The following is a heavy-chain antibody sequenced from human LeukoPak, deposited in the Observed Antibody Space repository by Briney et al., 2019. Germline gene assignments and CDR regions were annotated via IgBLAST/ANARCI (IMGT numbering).Heavy chain of an antibody. V-gene: IGHV4-34*01. D-gene: IGHD6-19*01. CDR1: GGSFSGYY. CDR3: ASRLMIAVAGTGRSDYFDY. J-gene: IGHJ4*02. Sequence: SETPSLTCAVYGGSFSGYYWSWIRQPPGMGLEWIGEINHSGSANYNPSLKSRVTISVDTSKNQFSLKLSSVTAADTAVYYCASRLMIAVAGTGRSDYFDYWGQGTLVTVSS. CDR2: INHSGSA.